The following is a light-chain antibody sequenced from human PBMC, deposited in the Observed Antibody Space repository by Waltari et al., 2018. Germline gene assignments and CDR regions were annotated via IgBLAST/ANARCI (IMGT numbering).Light chain of an antibody. CDR3: HSRDASGVAGS. Sequence: SSELTQDPAVSVAMGQTVRYTCQGDSLRSYYPSWYQQRPGQAPILVIYDKNNRPSGVPDRFSGSSSHNTGSLTITGAQAEDEASYYCHSRDASGVAGSFGGGTKLTVL. CDR2: DKN. V-gene: IGLV3-19*01. J-gene: IGLJ2*01. CDR1: SLRSYY.